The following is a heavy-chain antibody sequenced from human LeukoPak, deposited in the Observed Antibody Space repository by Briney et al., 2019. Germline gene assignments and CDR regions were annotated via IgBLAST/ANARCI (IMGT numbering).Heavy chain of an antibody. V-gene: IGHV3-74*01. CDR2: INSDGSSA. Sequence: GGSLRLSCAASGFTFSSYWMHWVRQAPGKGLVWVSRINSDGSSASYADSVKGRFTISRDNAKNTLYLQMNNLRAEDTAVYYCSSGNSHAFDIWGQGTMVTVSS. J-gene: IGHJ3*02. CDR1: GFTFSSYW. D-gene: IGHD4-23*01. CDR3: SSGNSHAFDI.